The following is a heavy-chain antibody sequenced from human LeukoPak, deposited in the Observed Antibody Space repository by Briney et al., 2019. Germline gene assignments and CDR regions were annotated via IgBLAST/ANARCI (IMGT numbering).Heavy chain of an antibody. CDR2: IKNVETTT. CDR1: GFTFSNYY. D-gene: IGHD4-11*01. V-gene: IGHV3-74*03. J-gene: IGHJ6*03. Sequence: GSLSPSWAASGFTFSNYYMHWARQAPGKGLVWFSLIKNVETTTTNPASVKGRLTISRDNAKKTLYLQMNRLRAEDTAVYYCARSASTSYSYMDVWGEGGTVTVSS. CDR3: ARSASTSYSYMDV.